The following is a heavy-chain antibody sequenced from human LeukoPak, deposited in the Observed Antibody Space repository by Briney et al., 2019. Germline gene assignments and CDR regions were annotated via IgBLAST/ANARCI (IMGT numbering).Heavy chain of an antibody. J-gene: IGHJ4*02. CDR2: ISGSGGST. CDR3: AKGRRGYSYGHFDY. D-gene: IGHD5-18*01. V-gene: IGHV3-23*01. CDR1: GFTFSTYS. Sequence: GGSLRLSCAASGFTFSTYSMNWVRQAPGKGLEWVSAISGSGGSTYYADSVKGRFTISRDNSKNTLYLQMNSLRAEDTAVYYCAKGRRGYSYGHFDYWGQGTLVTVSS.